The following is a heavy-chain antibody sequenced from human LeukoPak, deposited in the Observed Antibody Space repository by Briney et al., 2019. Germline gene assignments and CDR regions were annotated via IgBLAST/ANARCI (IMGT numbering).Heavy chain of an antibody. V-gene: IGHV1-46*01. CDR2: INPSGGST. Sequence: ASVKVSCKASGYTFTSYYMHWVRQAPGQGLEWMGIINPSGGSTSYAQKFQARVTMTRDTSTSTVYMELSSLRSEDTAVYYCATRYYEDYFDYWGQGTLVTVSS. CDR3: ATRYYEDYFDY. D-gene: IGHD3-22*01. CDR1: GYTFTSYY. J-gene: IGHJ4*02.